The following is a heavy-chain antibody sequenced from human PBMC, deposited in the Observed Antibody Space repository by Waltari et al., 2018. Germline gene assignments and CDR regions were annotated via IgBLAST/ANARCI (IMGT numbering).Heavy chain of an antibody. CDR3: ARDGYYDILTGYYVGNWFDP. CDR1: VGTLSSSD. D-gene: IGHD3-9*01. J-gene: IGHJ5*02. CDR2: ISPIFGTA. V-gene: IGHV1-69*15. Sequence: QVQLVQSVAEAKKPGSSVQVSCKAAVGTLSSSDISWVRQAPEQGLEWMGRISPIFGTANYAQKFQGRVTITADESTSTAYMELSSLRAEDTAVYYCARDGYYDILTGYYVGNWFDPWGQGTLVTVSS.